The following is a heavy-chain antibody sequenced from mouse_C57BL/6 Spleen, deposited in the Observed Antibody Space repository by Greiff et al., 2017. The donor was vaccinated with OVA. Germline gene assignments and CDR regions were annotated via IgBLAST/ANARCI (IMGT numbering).Heavy chain of an antibody. D-gene: IGHD2-10*01. V-gene: IGHV1-50*01. Sequence: QVQLQQPGAELVKPGASVKLSCKASGYTFTSYWMQWVKQRPGQGLEWIGEIDPSDSYTNYTQKFKGKATLTVDTSSSTAYMQLSSLTSEDSAVYYCARPYYDYYAMDYWGQGTSVTVSS. CDR1: GYTFTSYW. CDR3: ARPYYDYYAMDY. CDR2: IDPSDSYT. J-gene: IGHJ4*01.